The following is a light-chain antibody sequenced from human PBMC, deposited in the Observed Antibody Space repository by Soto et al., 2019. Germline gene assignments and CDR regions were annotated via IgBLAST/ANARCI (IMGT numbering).Light chain of an antibody. CDR3: QQRHMWPIT. V-gene: IGKV3-11*01. CDR2: DAY. J-gene: IGKJ5*01. Sequence: EVVLTQSPVTLSLSPVERATLSCRASQSFRGLLAWYQQKPGQAPRLLIYDAYNRATGIPPRFSGSGSGTDLTLTSSSLEPEESAVYYCQQRHMWPITFGQGTRLEIK. CDR1: QSFRGL.